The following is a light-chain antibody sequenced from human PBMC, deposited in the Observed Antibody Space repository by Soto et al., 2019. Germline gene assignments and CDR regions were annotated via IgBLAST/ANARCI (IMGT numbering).Light chain of an antibody. CDR1: QSVLSSS. CDR3: QQYFNTPQT. CDR2: WAS. Sequence: DIVMTQSPESLAVSLGERATINCKSSQSVLSSSIAWYQQKPGQPPKLLIYWASTRESGVPDRFSGSGSGTDITLTIISLQAEEVAVYYCQQYFNTPQTCGQGTKLDIK. J-gene: IGKJ2*01. V-gene: IGKV4-1*01.